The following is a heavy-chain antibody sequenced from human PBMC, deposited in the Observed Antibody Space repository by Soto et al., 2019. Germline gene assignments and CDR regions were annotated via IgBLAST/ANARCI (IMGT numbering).Heavy chain of an antibody. V-gene: IGHV4-39*01. J-gene: IGHJ4*02. Sequence: QLQLQESGPGLVKPSETLSLTCTVSGGSIGSSSHYWGWIRQPPVKGLVWIGSFYYSGSTYYNPSPKIRVTISVDTSKNQFSLKLSSVTAADTAVYYCARHNPSISWRPAEVDYWGQGTLVTVSS. D-gene: IGHD6-13*01. CDR3: ARHNPSISWRPAEVDY. CDR2: FYYSGST. CDR1: GGSIGSSSHY.